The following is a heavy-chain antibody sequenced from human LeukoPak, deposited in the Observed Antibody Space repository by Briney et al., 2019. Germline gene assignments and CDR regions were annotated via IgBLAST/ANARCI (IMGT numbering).Heavy chain of an antibody. Sequence: PGGSLRLSCAASGFTFSSYGMHWVRQAPGKGLEWVAAIWSDGSNKYYADSVKGRFTISRDNSKNTLYLQVDSLRAEDTAVYYCAVVPANYGMDVWGQGTTVTVSS. D-gene: IGHD2-2*01. CDR2: IWSDGSNK. V-gene: IGHV3-33*08. CDR1: GFTFSSYG. CDR3: AVVPANYGMDV. J-gene: IGHJ6*02.